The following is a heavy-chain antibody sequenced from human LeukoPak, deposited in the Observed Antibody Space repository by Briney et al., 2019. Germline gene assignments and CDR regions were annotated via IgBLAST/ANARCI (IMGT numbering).Heavy chain of an antibody. CDR1: GYTFTSYG. Sequence: ASVKVSCKASGYTFTSYGISWVRQAPGQGLEWMGWISAYNGNTNYAQKLQGRVTMTTDTSTSTAYMELRSLRSDDTAVYYCARGAPRYCSSTSCYESRFDYWGQGTLVTVSS. V-gene: IGHV1-18*01. CDR3: ARGAPRYCSSTSCYESRFDY. J-gene: IGHJ4*02. D-gene: IGHD2-2*01. CDR2: ISAYNGNT.